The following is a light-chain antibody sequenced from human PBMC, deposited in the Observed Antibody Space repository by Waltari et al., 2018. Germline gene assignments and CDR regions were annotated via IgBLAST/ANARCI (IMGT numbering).Light chain of an antibody. CDR1: QNMSSY. Sequence: DIQLTQSPSSLSASVGDRVTITCRASQNMSSYLNWDKQKSGQAPQLLVFAATSLQSGVASRFSGSGAGTDFTLTITNLQPEDFATYFCQQSYSIPLTFGGGTNVDI. V-gene: IGKV1-39*01. CDR3: QQSYSIPLT. J-gene: IGKJ4*01. CDR2: AAT.